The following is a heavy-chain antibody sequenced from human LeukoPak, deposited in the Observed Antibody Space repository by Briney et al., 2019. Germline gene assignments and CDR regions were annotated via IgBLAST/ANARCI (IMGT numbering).Heavy chain of an antibody. Sequence: PGGSLRLSCAASGFTFSSYAMHWVRQAPGKGLEWVAVISYDGSNKYYADSVKGRFTISRDNSKNTLYLQMNSLRAEDTAVYYCARGSVSFDYWGQGTLVTVSS. J-gene: IGHJ4*02. CDR3: ARGSVSFDY. V-gene: IGHV3-30-3*01. CDR1: GFTFSSYA. CDR2: ISYDGSNK.